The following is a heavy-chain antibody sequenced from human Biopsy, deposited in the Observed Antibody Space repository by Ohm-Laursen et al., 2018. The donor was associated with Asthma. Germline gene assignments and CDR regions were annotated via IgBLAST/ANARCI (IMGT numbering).Heavy chain of an antibody. D-gene: IGHD2-2*01. CDR1: GGTFNTYV. Sequence: SVKVSCKSLGGTFNTYVIGWVRQAPGQGLEWMGGSNSVFGTTTYPQKFQDRVTITADDSTSTAYMELSSLRSEDTAVYYCARKAGSCISRTCYSLDFWGQGTLVTVSS. CDR2: SNSVFGTT. CDR3: ARKAGSCISRTCYSLDF. V-gene: IGHV1-69*13. J-gene: IGHJ4*02.